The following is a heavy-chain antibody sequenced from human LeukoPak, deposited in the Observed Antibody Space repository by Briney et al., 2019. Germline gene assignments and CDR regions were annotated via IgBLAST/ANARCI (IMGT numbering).Heavy chain of an antibody. D-gene: IGHD6-19*01. CDR3: AREDHSSGWYYFDY. J-gene: IGHJ4*02. CDR1: GGSFSGYY. CDR2: IYTSGST. V-gene: IGHV4-59*10. Sequence: SETLSLTCSVYGGSFSGYYWSWIRQPPGKGLEWIGRIYTSGSTNYNPSLKSRVTMSVDTSKNQFSLKLSSVTAADTAVYYCAREDHSSGWYYFDYWGQGTLVTVSS.